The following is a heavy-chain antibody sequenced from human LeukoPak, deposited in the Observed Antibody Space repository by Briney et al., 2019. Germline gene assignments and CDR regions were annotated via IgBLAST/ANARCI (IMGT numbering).Heavy chain of an antibody. J-gene: IGHJ3*02. V-gene: IGHV3-74*03. CDR3: ARETDSSSSGGDAFDI. D-gene: IGHD6-6*01. CDR1: GFTFSSYA. Sequence: GGSLRLSCAASGFTFSSYAMYWVRHAPGKGLVWVSRISSDGSSIMYADSVKGRFTISRDNSKNTLYLQMNSLRAEDTAVYYCARETDSSSSGGDAFDIWGQGAMVTVSS. CDR2: ISSDGSSI.